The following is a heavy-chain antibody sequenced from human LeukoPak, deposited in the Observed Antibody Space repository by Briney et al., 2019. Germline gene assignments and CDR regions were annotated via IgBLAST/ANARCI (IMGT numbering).Heavy chain of an antibody. D-gene: IGHD1-26*01. CDR3: ARSGSYDYYFDY. CDR2: IYPGDSDT. V-gene: IGHV5-51*01. J-gene: IGHJ4*02. CDR1: GYPFSSYW. Sequence: GESLKISCKASGYPFSSYWIGWVRPMPGKGLEWMGIIYPGDSDTRYSPSFQGQVTITSDKSITTAYLQWSSLKASDTAMYYCARSGSYDYYFDYWGQGTLVTVSS.